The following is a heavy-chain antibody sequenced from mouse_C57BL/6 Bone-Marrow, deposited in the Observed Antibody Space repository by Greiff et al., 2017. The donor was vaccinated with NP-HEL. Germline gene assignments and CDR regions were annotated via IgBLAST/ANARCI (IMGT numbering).Heavy chain of an antibody. Sequence: QVQLQQPGAELVKPGASVKLSCKASGYTFTSYWMHWVKQRPGQGLEWIGMIHPNSGSTNYNEKFKSKATLTVDKSSSTAYMQLSSLTSEDSAVYYCQVGHSNSRYFDVWGTGTTVTVSS. D-gene: IGHD2-5*01. V-gene: IGHV1-64*01. J-gene: IGHJ1*03. CDR1: GYTFTSYW. CDR2: IHPNSGST. CDR3: QVGHSNSRYFDV.